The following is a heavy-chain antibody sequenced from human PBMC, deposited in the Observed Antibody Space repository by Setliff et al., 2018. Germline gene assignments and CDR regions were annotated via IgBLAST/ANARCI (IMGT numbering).Heavy chain of an antibody. V-gene: IGHV1-2*02. J-gene: IGHJ4*02. Sequence: ASVKVSCKPSGYTFTDYYIHWVRQAPGQGLQWMGWINPNSGGTMYAQKFEVRFTMTRDTSISTAYMELSSLRSEDRAIYHCVRGGRTLTTLPPSPPFAYWGQGTLVTVSS. D-gene: IGHD4-17*01. CDR2: INPNSGGT. CDR3: VRGGRTLTTLPPSPPFAY. CDR1: GYTFTDYY.